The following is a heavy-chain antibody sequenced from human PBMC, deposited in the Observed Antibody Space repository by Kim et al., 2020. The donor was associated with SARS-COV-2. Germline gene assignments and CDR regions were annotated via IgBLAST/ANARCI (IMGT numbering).Heavy chain of an antibody. V-gene: IGHV3-11*01. D-gene: IGHD5-12*01. J-gene: IGHJ4*02. CDR3: ASPRWLQDYFDY. Sequence: YYADSVQGRFTISRDNAKNALYLQMNSLRAEDTAVYYCASPRWLQDYFDYWGQGTLVTVSS.